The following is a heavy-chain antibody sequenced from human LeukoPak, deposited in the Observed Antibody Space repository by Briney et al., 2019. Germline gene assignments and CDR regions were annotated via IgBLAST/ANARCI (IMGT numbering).Heavy chain of an antibody. CDR3: AKGRGITMIVVIN. D-gene: IGHD3-22*01. Sequence: GGSLRLSCAASGFTVSSNYMSWVRQAPGKGLEWVSVIYSGGSTYYADSVKGRFTISRDNSKNTLFLQMNSLRAEDTAVYYCAKGRGITMIVVINWGQGTLVTVSS. CDR1: GFTVSSNY. V-gene: IGHV3-66*01. CDR2: IYSGGST. J-gene: IGHJ4*02.